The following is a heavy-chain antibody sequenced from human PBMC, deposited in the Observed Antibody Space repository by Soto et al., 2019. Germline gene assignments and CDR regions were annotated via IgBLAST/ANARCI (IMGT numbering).Heavy chain of an antibody. J-gene: IGHJ4*02. CDR1: GFTFSSYG. D-gene: IGHD3-3*01. CDR3: ARDGAYDPPFYHFDY. V-gene: IGHV3-33*01. CDR2: IWYDGSNK. Sequence: QVQLVESGGGVVQPGRSLRLSCAASGFTFSSYGMHWVRQAPGKGLEWVAVIWYDGSNKYYADSVKGRFTISRDNSKNTLYLQMNSLRAEDTAVYYCARDGAYDPPFYHFDYWGQGTLVTVSS.